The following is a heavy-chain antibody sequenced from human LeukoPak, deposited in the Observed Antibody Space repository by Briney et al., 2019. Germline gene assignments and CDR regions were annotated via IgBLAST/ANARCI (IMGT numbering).Heavy chain of an antibody. CDR1: GFTFSDYY. CDR3: ARGRTMVRGVTPPSYFDY. J-gene: IGHJ4*02. CDR2: ISSSSSYT. Sequence: GGSLRLSCAASGFTFSDYYMSWIRQAPGKGLECVSSISSSSSYTNYADSVKGRFTISRDNAKNSLYLQMNSLRAEDTAVYYCARGRTMVRGVTPPSYFDYWGQGTLVTVSS. D-gene: IGHD3-10*01. V-gene: IGHV3-11*05.